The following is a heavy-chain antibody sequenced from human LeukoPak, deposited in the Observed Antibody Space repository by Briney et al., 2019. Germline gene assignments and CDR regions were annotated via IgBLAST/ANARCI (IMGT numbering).Heavy chain of an antibody. CDR2: ISAYNGNT. D-gene: IGHD3-10*01. CDR1: GYTFTSYG. V-gene: IGHV1-18*01. Sequence: GASVKVSCKASGYTFTSYGISWVRQAPGQGLEWMGWISAYNGNTNYAQKLQGRVTMTTDTSTSTAYMELRSLRSDDTAVYYCARDPIRITMVQGVILYNWFDPWGQGTLVTVSS. J-gene: IGHJ5*02. CDR3: ARDPIRITMVQGVILYNWFDP.